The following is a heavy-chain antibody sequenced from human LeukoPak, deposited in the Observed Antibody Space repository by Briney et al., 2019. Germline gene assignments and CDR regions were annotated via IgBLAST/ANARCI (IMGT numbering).Heavy chain of an antibody. V-gene: IGHV4-39*07. CDR1: GGSISSSSYY. Sequence: PSETLSLTFTVSGGSISSSSYYWGWIRQPPGKGLEWIGSIYYSGSTYYNPSLKSRVTISVDTSKNQFSLKLSSVTAADAAVYYCARGGEQQLVGGAFDIWGQGTMVTVSS. CDR3: ARGGEQQLVGGAFDI. D-gene: IGHD6-13*01. J-gene: IGHJ3*02. CDR2: IYYSGST.